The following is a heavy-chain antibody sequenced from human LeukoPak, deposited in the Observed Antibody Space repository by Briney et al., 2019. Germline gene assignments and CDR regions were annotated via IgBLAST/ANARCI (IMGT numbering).Heavy chain of an antibody. CDR2: ISSSGSTI. Sequence: PGGSLRLSCAASGFIFSDYYMTWIRQAPGKGLEWVSYISSSGSTIYYADSVKGRFTISRGNAKNSLYLQMNSLRAEDTAAYYCARDLFGLRKLNAFDIWGQGTMVTVSS. CDR1: GFIFSDYY. V-gene: IGHV3-11*04. CDR3: ARDLFGLRKLNAFDI. D-gene: IGHD3-3*01. J-gene: IGHJ3*02.